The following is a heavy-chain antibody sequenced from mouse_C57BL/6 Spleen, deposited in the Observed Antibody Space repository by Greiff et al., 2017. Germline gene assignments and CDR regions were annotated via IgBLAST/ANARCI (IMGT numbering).Heavy chain of an antibody. V-gene: IGHV1-9*01. CDR1: GYTFTGYW. CDR2: IFPGSGST. D-gene: IGHD2-4*01. CDR3: ASSYYDYDGAIEY. Sequence: VQLQQSGAELMKPGASVKLSCKATGYTFTGYWIEWVKQRPGHGLEWIGEIFPGSGSTNYNEKFKGKATLTADKASNTAYMQLSSLTTEDSAIYYCASSYYDYDGAIEYWGQGTSVTVSS. J-gene: IGHJ4*01.